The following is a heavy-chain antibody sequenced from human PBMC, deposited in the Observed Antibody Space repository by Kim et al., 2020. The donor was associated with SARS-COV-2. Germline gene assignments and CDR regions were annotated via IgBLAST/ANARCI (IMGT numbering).Heavy chain of an antibody. J-gene: IGHJ4*02. Sequence: ASVKVSCKASGYTFTSYDINWVRQATGQGLEWMGWMNPNSGNTGYAQKFQGRVTMTRNTSISTAYMELSSLRSEDTAVYYCARGSDYCSSTSCYRLKPAPSDRWGQGTLVTVSS. CDR2: MNPNSGNT. CDR1: GYTFTSYD. CDR3: ARGSDYCSSTSCYRLKPAPSDR. V-gene: IGHV1-8*01. D-gene: IGHD2-2*02.